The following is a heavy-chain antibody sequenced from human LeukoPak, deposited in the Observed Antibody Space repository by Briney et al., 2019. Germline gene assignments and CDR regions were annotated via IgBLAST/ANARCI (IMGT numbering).Heavy chain of an antibody. V-gene: IGHV1-46*01. J-gene: IGHJ4*02. CDR2: INPSGGST. D-gene: IGHD2-15*01. Sequence: PSVKVSCKASGYTFTSYGISWVRQAPGQGLEWMGIINPSGGSTTYAQKFQGRVTMTRDTSTSTVYMELSSLRSEDTAVYYCARGDDVVVVAATGFDYWGQGTLVTVSS. CDR3: ARGDDVVVVAATGFDY. CDR1: GYTFTSYG.